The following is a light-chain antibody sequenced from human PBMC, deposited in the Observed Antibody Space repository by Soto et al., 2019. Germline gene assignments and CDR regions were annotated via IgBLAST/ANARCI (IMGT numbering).Light chain of an antibody. V-gene: IGKV3-11*01. CDR1: QSVSSY. CDR2: DAS. CDR3: QRRRNLPLT. J-gene: IGKJ4*01. Sequence: EIVLTQSPATLSLSPGERATLSCRASQSVSSYLAWYQQKPGQAPRLLIYDASNSATGIPARFSGSGSGTDFTLTISSLEPEDFAVYYCQRRRNLPLTFGGGTKVEIK.